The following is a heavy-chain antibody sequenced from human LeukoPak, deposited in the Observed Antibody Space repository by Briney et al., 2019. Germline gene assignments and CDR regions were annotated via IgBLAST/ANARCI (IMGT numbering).Heavy chain of an antibody. CDR2: ISDSGGTT. CDR1: GFTFSSYA. J-gene: IGHJ4*02. Sequence: GGSLRLACAASGFTFSSYAMTWVRQAPGKGLEWVSAISDSGGTTYYADSVKGRFTTSRDNSKNTLYLQMNSLRAEDTGVYYCAKGDSSGWYYANWGQGTLVTVSS. CDR3: AKGDSSGWYYAN. V-gene: IGHV3-23*01. D-gene: IGHD6-19*01.